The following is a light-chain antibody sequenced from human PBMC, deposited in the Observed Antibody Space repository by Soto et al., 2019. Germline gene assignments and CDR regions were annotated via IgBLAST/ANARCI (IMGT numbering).Light chain of an antibody. CDR3: QHYGGSFI. CDR1: QSISAY. V-gene: IGKV1-39*01. CDR2: AAS. J-gene: IGKJ3*01. Sequence: DIQMTQSPSSMSASVGDRVTITCRASQSISAYLNWYQQKPGKAPKLLIYAASSLQSGVPSRFSGSGSGTDFTLTISRLEPEDFAVYYCQHYGGSFIFGPGTKVDFK.